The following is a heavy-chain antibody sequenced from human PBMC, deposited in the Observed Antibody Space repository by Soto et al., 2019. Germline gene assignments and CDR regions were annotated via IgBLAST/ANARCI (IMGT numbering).Heavy chain of an antibody. CDR2: INSDGSST. Sequence: GGSLRLSCAASGFTFSSYWMHWVRQAPGKGLVWVSRINSDGSSTSYADSVKGRFTISRDNAKNTLYLQMNSLRAEDTAVYYCARVGVDYDFWSGYYRDNWFDPWGQGTLVTVSS. V-gene: IGHV3-74*01. D-gene: IGHD3-3*01. J-gene: IGHJ5*02. CDR1: GFTFSSYW. CDR3: ARVGVDYDFWSGYYRDNWFDP.